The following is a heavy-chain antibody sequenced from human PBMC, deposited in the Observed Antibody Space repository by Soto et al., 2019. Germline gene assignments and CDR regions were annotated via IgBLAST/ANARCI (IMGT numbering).Heavy chain of an antibody. Sequence: QVQLVQSGAEVKKPGSSVKVSCKASGGTFSSYAISWVRQAPGQGLEWMGGIIPIFGTANYAQKFQGRVTITADESTSTAYMERSSLRSEDTVVYYCARKGYSSSSYYYYGMDVWGQGTTVTVSS. CDR2: IIPIFGTA. CDR1: GGTFSSYA. D-gene: IGHD6-6*01. J-gene: IGHJ6*02. CDR3: ARKGYSSSSYYYYGMDV. V-gene: IGHV1-69*01.